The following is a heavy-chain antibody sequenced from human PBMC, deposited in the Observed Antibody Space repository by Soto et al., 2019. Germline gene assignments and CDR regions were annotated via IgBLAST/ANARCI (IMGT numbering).Heavy chain of an antibody. Sequence: GGSLRLSCAASGFTFSSYWMSWVRQAPGKGLEWVANIKQDGSEKYYVDSVKGRFTISRDNAKNSLYLQMNSLRAEDTAVYYCARSLPPYYDFWSGYSGVPDNFDYWGQGTLVTVSS. V-gene: IGHV3-7*01. CDR1: GFTFSSYW. CDR3: ARSLPPYYDFWSGYSGVPDNFDY. CDR2: IKQDGSEK. D-gene: IGHD3-3*01. J-gene: IGHJ4*02.